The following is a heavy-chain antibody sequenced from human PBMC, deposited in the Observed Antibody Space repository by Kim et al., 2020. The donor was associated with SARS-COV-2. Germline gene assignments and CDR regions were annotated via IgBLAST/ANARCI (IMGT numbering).Heavy chain of an antibody. CDR3: AKDFPVGATGELLYYYGMDV. D-gene: IGHD1-26*01. CDR2: ISGSGGST. J-gene: IGHJ6*02. CDR1: GFTFSSYA. Sequence: GGSLRLSCAASGFTFSSYAMSWVRQAPGKGLEWVSAISGSGGSTYYADSVKGRFNISSDNSKNTLYLQMNSLRAEDTAVYYCAKDFPVGATGELLYYYGMDVWGQGTTVTVSS. V-gene: IGHV3-23*01.